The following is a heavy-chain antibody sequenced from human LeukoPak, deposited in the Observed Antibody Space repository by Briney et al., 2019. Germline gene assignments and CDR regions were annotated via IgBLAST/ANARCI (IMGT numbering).Heavy chain of an antibody. D-gene: IGHD1-1*01. V-gene: IGHV4-39*07. Sequence: SETLSLTCTVSGGSISSSSYYWAWIRQPPGKGLEWIGSIYYSGSTYYNPSLKSRVTISVDTSKNQFSLKLSSVTAADTAVYYCAITTGPQLYNWFDPWGQGTLVTVSS. CDR3: AITTGPQLYNWFDP. J-gene: IGHJ5*02. CDR1: GGSISSSSYY. CDR2: IYYSGST.